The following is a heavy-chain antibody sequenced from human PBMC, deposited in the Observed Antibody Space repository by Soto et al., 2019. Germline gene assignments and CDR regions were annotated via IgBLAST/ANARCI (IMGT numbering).Heavy chain of an antibody. CDR3: ARDRGSSSSWYRDRYYYGMDV. D-gene: IGHD6-13*01. CDR1: GFTFSDYY. V-gene: IGHV3-11*01. Sequence: QVQLVESGGGLVKPGGSLRLSCAASGFTFSDYYMSWIRQAPGKGLEWVSYISSSGSTIYYADSVKGRFTISRDNAKNSLYLQMNSLRAEDTAVYYCARDRGSSSSWYRDRYYYGMDVWGQGTTVTVSS. J-gene: IGHJ6*02. CDR2: ISSSGSTI.